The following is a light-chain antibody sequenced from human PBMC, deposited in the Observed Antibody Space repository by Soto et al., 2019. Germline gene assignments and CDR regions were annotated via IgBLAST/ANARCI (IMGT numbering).Light chain of an antibody. V-gene: IGLV2-23*01. CDR3: CSYAPSPTVV. Sequence: QSALTQPASVSGSPGQSITISCTGTSSDVGSYNLVSWYQQHPGTALKLVIFEGTKRPSGVSNRFSGSKSGNTASMTISGLQAEDEADYYCCSYAPSPTVVFGGGTKLTVL. J-gene: IGLJ2*01. CDR1: SSDVGSYNL. CDR2: EGT.